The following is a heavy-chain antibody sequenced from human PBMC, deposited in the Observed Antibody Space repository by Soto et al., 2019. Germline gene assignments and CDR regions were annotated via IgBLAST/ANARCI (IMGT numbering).Heavy chain of an antibody. V-gene: IGHV3-7*05. J-gene: IGHJ4*02. CDR3: ASPQQWLGQRGDFDY. D-gene: IGHD6-19*01. Sequence: EVQLVESGGGLVQPGRSLRLSCAASGFTFSSYWMSWVRQAPGKGLEWVANIRQDGSDKYYVDSVKGRFTISRDNSKNSLYRQMNRLRAEDTAIYYCASPQQWLGQRGDFDYWGQGTLVTVSS. CDR1: GFTFSSYW. CDR2: IRQDGSDK.